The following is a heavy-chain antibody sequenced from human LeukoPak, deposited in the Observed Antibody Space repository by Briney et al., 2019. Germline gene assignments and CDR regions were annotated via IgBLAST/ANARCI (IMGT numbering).Heavy chain of an antibody. Sequence: ASVKVSCKASGYTFTGYYMHWVRQAPGQGLEWMGWINPNSGGTYYAQKFQGRVTMTRDTSISTAYMELSRLRSDDTAVYYCARAQSSSWYYFDYWGQGTLVTVSS. V-gene: IGHV1-2*02. D-gene: IGHD6-13*01. CDR3: ARAQSSSWYYFDY. CDR1: GYTFTGYY. CDR2: INPNSGGT. J-gene: IGHJ4*02.